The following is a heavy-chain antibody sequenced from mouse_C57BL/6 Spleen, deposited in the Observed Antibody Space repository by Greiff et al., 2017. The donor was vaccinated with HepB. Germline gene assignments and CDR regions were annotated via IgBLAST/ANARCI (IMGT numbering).Heavy chain of an antibody. J-gene: IGHJ4*01. Sequence: QVQLQQPGAELVKPGASVKVSCKASGYTFTSYWMHWVKKRPGQGLEWIGRIHPSDSATNFNQKFKGKATLTVDKSSSTAYMQLSSLTSEDSAVYYCAIKLLRLDYAMDYWGQGTSVTFSS. CDR2: IHPSDSAT. D-gene: IGHD1-1*01. V-gene: IGHV1-74*01. CDR1: GYTFTSYW. CDR3: AIKLLRLDYAMDY.